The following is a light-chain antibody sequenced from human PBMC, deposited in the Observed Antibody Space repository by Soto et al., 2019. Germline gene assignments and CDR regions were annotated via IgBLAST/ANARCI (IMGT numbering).Light chain of an antibody. J-gene: IGLJ1*01. CDR3: AAWDDSLSAHYV. Sequence: QSVLTQPPSASGTPGQRVTISCSGSSSNIGSNYVYWYQQLPGTAPKLLIYRNNQRPSGVPVRFSGSKSGTSASLAISGLRSEDEADYYCAAWDDSLSAHYVFGTGTKLTVL. CDR2: RNN. V-gene: IGLV1-47*01. CDR1: SSNIGSNY.